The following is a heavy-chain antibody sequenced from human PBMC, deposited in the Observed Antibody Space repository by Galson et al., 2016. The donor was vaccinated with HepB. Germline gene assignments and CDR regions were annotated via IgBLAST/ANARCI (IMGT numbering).Heavy chain of an antibody. J-gene: IGHJ4*02. CDR3: ARDSSIGSGYTPD. D-gene: IGHD3-22*01. CDR2: VYIGGNT. Sequence: SLRLSCAAFGFSVSSDYMSWVRQAPGKGLEWVSIVYIGGNTDHADSVRGRFIISRDTSKNTIYLQMNSLRAEDTAVYYCARDSSIGSGYTPDWGQGTLVSVSS. V-gene: IGHV3-53*01. CDR1: GFSVSSDY.